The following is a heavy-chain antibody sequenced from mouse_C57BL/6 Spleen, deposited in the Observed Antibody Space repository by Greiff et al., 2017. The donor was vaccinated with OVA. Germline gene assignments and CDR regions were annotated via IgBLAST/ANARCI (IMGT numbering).Heavy chain of an antibody. CDR1: GYAFTNYL. V-gene: IGHV1-54*01. D-gene: IGHD2-4*01. CDR2: INPGSGGT. CDR3: ARVGDYDWFAY. J-gene: IGHJ3*01. Sequence: VQLQQSGSELVRPGTSVKVSCKASGYAFTNYLIEWVKQRPGQGLEWIGVINPGSGGTNYNEKFKGKATLTADKSSSTAYMQLSSLTSEDSAVYFCARVGDYDWFAYWGQGTLVTVSA.